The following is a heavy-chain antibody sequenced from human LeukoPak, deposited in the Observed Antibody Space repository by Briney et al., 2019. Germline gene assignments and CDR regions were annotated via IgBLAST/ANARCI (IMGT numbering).Heavy chain of an antibody. CDR2: ISSNGGST. Sequence: SGGSLRLSCSASGFTFSSYAMHWVRQAPGKGLEYVSAISSNGGSTYYADSVKGRFTISRDNSKNTLYLQTSSLRAEDTAVYYCVKSLWFGGFPIDYWGQGSLVTVSS. J-gene: IGHJ4*02. CDR1: GFTFSSYA. V-gene: IGHV3-64D*06. D-gene: IGHD3-10*01. CDR3: VKSLWFGGFPIDY.